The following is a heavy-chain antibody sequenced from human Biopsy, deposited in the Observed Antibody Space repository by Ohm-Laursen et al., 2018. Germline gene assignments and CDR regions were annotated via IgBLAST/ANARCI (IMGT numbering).Heavy chain of an antibody. D-gene: IGHD3-16*01. V-gene: IGHV3-11*01. Sequence: GSLRLSCAAPGFTFSDYQMRWIRQTPGKGLEWVSHISSGGSTIFHADSVKGRFTISRDDAKGSLYLQMTNLRAEDTAVYYCGRSYGIMAAPVHLWGQGTLVTVSS. CDR1: GFTFSDYQ. CDR2: ISSGGSTI. CDR3: GRSYGIMAAPVHL. J-gene: IGHJ4*01.